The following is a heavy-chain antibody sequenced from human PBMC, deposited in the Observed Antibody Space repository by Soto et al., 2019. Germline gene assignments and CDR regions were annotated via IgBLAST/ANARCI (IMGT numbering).Heavy chain of an antibody. V-gene: IGHV1-58*02. CDR2: IVVGSGNT. D-gene: IGHD1-26*01. CDR3: ARGGSSKGNWFDP. J-gene: IGHJ5*02. CDR1: GFTFTSSA. Sequence: SVKVSCKASGFTFTSSAMQRVRQARGQRLEWIGWIVVGSGNTNYAQKFQERVTMTRDMSTSTAYMELSSLRSEDTAVYYCARGGSSKGNWFDPWGQGTLVTVSS.